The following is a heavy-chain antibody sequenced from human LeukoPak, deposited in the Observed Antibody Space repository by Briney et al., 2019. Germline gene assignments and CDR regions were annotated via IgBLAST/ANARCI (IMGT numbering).Heavy chain of an antibody. CDR2: IYTSGST. D-gene: IGHD1-7*01. CDR1: GGSISSGSYY. J-gene: IGHJ4*02. CDR3: ARDMETGTTDY. Sequence: SETLSLTCTVSGGSISSGSYYWSWIRQPAGKGLEWIGRIYTSGSTNYNPSLKSRVTISVDTSKSQFSLKLSSVTAADTAVYYCARDMETGTTDYWGQGTLVTVSS. V-gene: IGHV4-61*02.